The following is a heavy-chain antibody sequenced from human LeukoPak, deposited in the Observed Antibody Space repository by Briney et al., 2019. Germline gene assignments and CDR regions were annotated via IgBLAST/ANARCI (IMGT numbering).Heavy chain of an antibody. J-gene: IGHJ4*02. Sequence: GGSLRLSCAASGFVVTPYSMIWVRQPPGKGLEWVSSISSDGNYKYYADSVKGRFTISRDDAKNPLFLLMNSLRAEDTAVYFCARAPLTVVVHYWGQGTLVTVSS. V-gene: IGHV3-21*01. D-gene: IGHD2-21*01. CDR1: GFVVTPYS. CDR2: ISSDGNYK. CDR3: ARAPLTVVVHY.